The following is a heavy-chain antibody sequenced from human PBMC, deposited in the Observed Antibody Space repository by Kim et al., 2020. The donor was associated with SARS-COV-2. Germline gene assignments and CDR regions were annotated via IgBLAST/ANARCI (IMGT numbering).Heavy chain of an antibody. CDR2: INPSGGST. D-gene: IGHD6-13*01. V-gene: IGHV1-46*01. Sequence: ASVKVSCKASGYTFTSYYMHWVRQAPGQGLERMGIINPSGGSTSYAKKFQGRVTMTRDTSTSTVYMELSSLISEDTAVYHRATFRRSWLERVDYYYYGIDVWGQETTVTVSS. J-gene: IGHJ6*02. CDR1: GYTFTSYY. CDR3: ATFRRSWLERVDYYYYGIDV.